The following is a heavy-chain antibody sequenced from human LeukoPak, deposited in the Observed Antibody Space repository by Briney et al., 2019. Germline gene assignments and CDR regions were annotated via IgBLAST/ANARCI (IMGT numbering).Heavy chain of an antibody. Sequence: SETLSLTCAVSGGSFSGHYWNWIRRPPGKGLEWFGEINHGGSTNYNPSLKSRVTISVDTSQNQFSLRLSSVTAADTAVYYCARGRYVTTRGGAAAGFLDYWGQGTLVTVST. J-gene: IGHJ4*02. CDR1: GGSFSGHY. CDR2: INHGGST. D-gene: IGHD6-13*01. V-gene: IGHV4-34*01. CDR3: ARGRYVTTRGGAAAGFLDY.